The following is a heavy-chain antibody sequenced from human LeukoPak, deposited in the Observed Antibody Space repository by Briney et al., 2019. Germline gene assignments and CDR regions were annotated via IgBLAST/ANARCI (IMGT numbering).Heavy chain of an antibody. CDR2: TNSGGRT. V-gene: IGHV4-34*01. Sequence: PSETLSLTCAVYSGSLSGHFWSWIRQPPGKGLEWIGETNSGGRTNYSPSLEARLRLSVDTSKNQFSLKLHSVTAADTALYYCARGKQLPVRGPLDQWGQGTLVTVSS. CDR3: ARGKQLPVRGPLDQ. D-gene: IGHD2-2*01. J-gene: IGHJ4*02. CDR1: SGSLSGHF.